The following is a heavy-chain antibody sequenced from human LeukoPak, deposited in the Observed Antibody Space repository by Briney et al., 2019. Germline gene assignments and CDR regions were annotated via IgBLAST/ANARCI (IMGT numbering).Heavy chain of an antibody. D-gene: IGHD3-10*01. CDR1: GFTFISNG. Sequence: GGSLRLSCAASGFTFISNGMHWVRQAPGKGLEWVAVISYDGSNKKHADSVKGRFTISRDNSKNTLYLQMHSLRPEDTAVYYCAKDLGRKGINMVRGGIKTPDYWGQGTLVTVSS. J-gene: IGHJ4*02. V-gene: IGHV3-30*18. CDR3: AKDLGRKGINMVRGGIKTPDY. CDR2: ISYDGSNK.